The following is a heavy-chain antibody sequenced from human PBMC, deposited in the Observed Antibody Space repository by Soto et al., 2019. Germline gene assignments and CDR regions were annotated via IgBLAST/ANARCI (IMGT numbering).Heavy chain of an antibody. D-gene: IGHD1-1*01. CDR2: IGIGGDI. CDR3: GTGTTHSVFDI. J-gene: IGHJ3*02. CDR1: GFAFSSYA. V-gene: IGHV3-23*01. Sequence: GGSLRLSCASSGFAFSSYAFSWVRQAPGKGLDWVSSIGIGGDIYYADSVKGRFAISRDNSKNTLFLQMIGLRAEDTAVYYCGTGTTHSVFDIWGHGTMVTVSS.